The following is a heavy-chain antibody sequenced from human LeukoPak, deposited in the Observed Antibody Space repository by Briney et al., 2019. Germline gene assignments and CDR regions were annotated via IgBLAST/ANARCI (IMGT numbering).Heavy chain of an antibody. V-gene: IGHV4-59*01. Sequence: PSETLSLTCTVSGGSINSYYWSWIRQPPGKGLQWIGCIHYSGSTNYNPSLKSRVTISVDTSKNQFSLKLSSVTAADTAVYYCARTTMVRGTYYMDVWGKGTTVTISS. CDR1: GGSINSYY. CDR2: IHYSGST. D-gene: IGHD3-10*01. J-gene: IGHJ6*03. CDR3: ARTTMVRGTYYMDV.